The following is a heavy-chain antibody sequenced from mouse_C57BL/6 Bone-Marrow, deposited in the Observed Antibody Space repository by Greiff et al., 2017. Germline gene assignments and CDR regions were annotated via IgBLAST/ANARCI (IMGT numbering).Heavy chain of an antibody. V-gene: IGHV14-4*01. Sequence: EVQLQQSGAELVRPGASVKLSCTASGFNIKDDYMHWVKQRPEQGLEWIGWIDPEDGDTEYASKFQGKATITADTSSNKAYLQLSSLTSEDTAVYYCTTSFVSAVVVDYWGQGTTRTVSS. CDR2: IDPEDGDT. J-gene: IGHJ2*01. D-gene: IGHD1-1*01. CDR3: TTSFVSAVVVDY. CDR1: GFNIKDDY.